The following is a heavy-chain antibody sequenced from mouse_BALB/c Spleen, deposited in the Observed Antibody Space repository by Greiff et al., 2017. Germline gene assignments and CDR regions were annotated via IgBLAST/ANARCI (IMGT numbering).Heavy chain of an antibody. CDR3: ARYDY. CDR1: GFTFSSYA. CDR2: ISSGGSYT. D-gene: IGHD2-3*01. J-gene: IGHJ3*01. Sequence: EVQRVESGGGLVKPGGSLKLSCAASGFTFSSYAMSWVRQSPEKRLEWVAEISSGGSYTYYPDTVTGRFTISRDNAKNTLYLEMSSLRSEDTAMYYCARYDYWGQGTLVTVSA. V-gene: IGHV5-9-4*01.